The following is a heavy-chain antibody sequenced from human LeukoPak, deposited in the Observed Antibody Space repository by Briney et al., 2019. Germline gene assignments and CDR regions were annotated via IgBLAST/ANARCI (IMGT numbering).Heavy chain of an antibody. D-gene: IGHD5-24*01. Sequence: KPSETLSLTCAVYGGSFSRYYWSWIRQSPGKGLEWIAEIDHRGDTNYNPSVKSRVTISVDTSKNQFSLKVRSLSAADTAGYYCARGATINETGYFDIWGHGTPVTVSS. CDR2: IDHRGDT. CDR1: GGSFSRYY. J-gene: IGHJ4*03. V-gene: IGHV4-34*01. CDR3: ARGATINETGYFDI.